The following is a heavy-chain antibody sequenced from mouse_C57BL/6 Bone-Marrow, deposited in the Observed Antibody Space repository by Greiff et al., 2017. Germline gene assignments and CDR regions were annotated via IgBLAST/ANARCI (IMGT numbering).Heavy chain of an antibody. CDR2: IDPEDGDT. D-gene: IGHD2-5*01. CDR1: GFNIKDYY. J-gene: IGHJ2*01. V-gene: IGHV14-1*01. Sequence: EVQLQQSGAELVRPGASVKLSCTASGFNIKDYYMHWVKQRPEQGLEWIGRIDPEDGDTEYAPKFQGKATMTADTSSNTAYLLLSSLTSEDTAVXYCTTCSNCYFDYWGQGTTLTVSS. CDR3: TTCSNCYFDY.